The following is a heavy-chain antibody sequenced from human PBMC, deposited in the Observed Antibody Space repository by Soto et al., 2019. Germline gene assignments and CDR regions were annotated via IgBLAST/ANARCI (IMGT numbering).Heavy chain of an antibody. J-gene: IGHJ5*02. V-gene: IGHV3-30-3*01. CDR3: ARDGIPGYSSGWSHSRWFDP. D-gene: IGHD6-19*01. CDR1: GFTFSSYA. Sequence: GGSLRLSCAASGFTFSSYAMHWVRQAPGKGLEWVAVISYDGSNKYYADSVKGRFTISRDNSKNTLYLQMNSLRAEDTAVYYCARDGIPGYSSGWSHSRWFDPWGQGTLVTVSS. CDR2: ISYDGSNK.